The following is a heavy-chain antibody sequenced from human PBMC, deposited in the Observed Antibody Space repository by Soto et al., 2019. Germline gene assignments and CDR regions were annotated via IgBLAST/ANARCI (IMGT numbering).Heavy chain of an antibody. D-gene: IGHD3-16*01. CDR2: IIPVFDKA. J-gene: IGHJ3*01. Sequence: QVRLVQSGADVKKPGSSVKVSCKTSGGSFGSSAISWVRQAPAQGLEWMGEIIPVFDKANYAQNFQGRLTITADEPTGTVFMQLSSLRSEDTAVYFCARLRRDWGDAFDLWGLGTFVTVSS. CDR1: GGSFGSSA. CDR3: ARLRRDWGDAFDL. V-gene: IGHV1-69*01.